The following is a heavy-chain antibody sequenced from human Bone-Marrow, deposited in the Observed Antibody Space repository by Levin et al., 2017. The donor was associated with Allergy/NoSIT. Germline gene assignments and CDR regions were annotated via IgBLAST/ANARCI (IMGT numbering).Heavy chain of an antibody. J-gene: IGHJ5*02. V-gene: IGHV2-5*02. D-gene: IGHD5-18*01. CDR2: IHWDDDK. CDR1: GFSLSTSGVR. CDR3: VHRSYKYGDGFDP. Sequence: SGPTLVKPTQTLTLTCTFSGFSLSTSGVRVGWIRRPPGKALEWLALIHWDDDKRYNPSLEGRLTITKDSSKNEVILTMTNLDPVDTATYYCVHRSYKYGDGFDPWGQGTLVTVSS.